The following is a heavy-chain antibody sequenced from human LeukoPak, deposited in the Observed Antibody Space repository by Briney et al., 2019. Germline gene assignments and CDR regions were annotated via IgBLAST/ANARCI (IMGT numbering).Heavy chain of an antibody. CDR3: AKVHGSGYYYGSSGYLLYY. CDR2: ISGSGGST. Sequence: GGSLRLSCAASGFTFSSYAMSWVRQAPGKGLEWVSAISGSGGSTYYADSVKGRFTISRDNSKNTLYLQMNSLRAEDTAVYYCAKVHGSGYYYGSSGYLLYYWGQGTLVTVSS. J-gene: IGHJ4*02. D-gene: IGHD3-22*01. V-gene: IGHV3-23*01. CDR1: GFTFSSYA.